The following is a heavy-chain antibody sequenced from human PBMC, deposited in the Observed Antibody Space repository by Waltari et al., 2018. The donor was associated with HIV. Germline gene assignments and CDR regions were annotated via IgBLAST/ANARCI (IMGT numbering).Heavy chain of an antibody. CDR1: GFTFSSYW. CDR2: IKQDGSEK. V-gene: IGHV3-7*04. Sequence: EVQLVESGGGLVQPGGSLRLSCAASGFTFSSYWMSRVPQAPGKGVEWVANIKQDGSEKYYVDSVNGRFTISRDNAENSLYLQMNSLRAEDTAVYYCARGGFYGSGSKVNWGQGTLVTVSS. CDR3: ARGGFYGSGSKVN. J-gene: IGHJ4*02. D-gene: IGHD3-10*01.